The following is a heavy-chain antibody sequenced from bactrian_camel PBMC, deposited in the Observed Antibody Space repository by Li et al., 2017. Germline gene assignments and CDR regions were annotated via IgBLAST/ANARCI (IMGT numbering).Heavy chain of an antibody. CDR3: AAEPAVFGYCGGDYYPSNGF. CDR1: DWPYASAC. J-gene: IGHJ6*01. CDR2: FYSTGYRT. Sequence: HVQLVESGGGSVQAGGSLNLSCIISDWPYASACMGWFRQAPGKEREKVASFYSTGYRTQYSDSVKGRFIISQVNNTLYLQMDSLKPEDTAMYYCAAEPAVFGYCGGDYYPSNGFWGQGTQVTVS. V-gene: IGHV3-3*01. D-gene: IGHD2*01.